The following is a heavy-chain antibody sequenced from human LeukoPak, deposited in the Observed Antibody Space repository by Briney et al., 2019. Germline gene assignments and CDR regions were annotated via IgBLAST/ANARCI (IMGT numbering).Heavy chain of an antibody. V-gene: IGHV3-23*01. J-gene: IGHJ4*02. D-gene: IGHD3-10*01. Sequence: GGSLRLSCTASGFTFSSYAMSWVRQAPGKGLEWVSAIRNGGGSTYYVDSVKGRFTISRDNSKNTLYLQMSSLRAEDKAVYYCAKDDGSGFGRGYFDNWGQGTLVTVSS. CDR1: GFTFSSYA. CDR3: AKDDGSGFGRGYFDN. CDR2: IRNGGGST.